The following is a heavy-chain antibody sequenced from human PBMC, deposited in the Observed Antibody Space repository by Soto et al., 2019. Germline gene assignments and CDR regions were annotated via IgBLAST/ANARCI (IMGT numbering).Heavy chain of an antibody. D-gene: IGHD5-18*01. CDR2: IYYSGST. CDR1: GGSITSSSHY. J-gene: IGHJ4*02. Sequence: SETLSLTCTVSGGSITSSSHYWGWIRQSPGKGLEWIGRIYYSGSTDYNPSLKSRIAISVDTSKNQFSLKLVSVTAADTAVYYCARHAAGYGYGFNDYWGQGTLVTVSS. CDR3: ARHAAGYGYGFNDY. V-gene: IGHV4-39*01.